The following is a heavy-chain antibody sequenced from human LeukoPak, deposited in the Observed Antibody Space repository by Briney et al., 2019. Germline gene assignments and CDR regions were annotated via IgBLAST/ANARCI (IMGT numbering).Heavy chain of an antibody. J-gene: IGHJ4*02. Sequence: SGGSLRLSCAASGFTFSSYSMNWVRQAPGKGLEWVSSISSSSSYIYYADSVKGRFTISRDNAKSSLYLQMNSLRAEDTAVYYCAREEYYYDSSGYHLFDYWGQGTLVTVSS. CDR1: GFTFSSYS. V-gene: IGHV3-21*01. CDR2: ISSSSSYI. D-gene: IGHD3-22*01. CDR3: AREEYYYDSSGYHLFDY.